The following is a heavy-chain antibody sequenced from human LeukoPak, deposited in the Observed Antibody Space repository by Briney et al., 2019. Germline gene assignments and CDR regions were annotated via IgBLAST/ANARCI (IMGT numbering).Heavy chain of an antibody. J-gene: IGHJ4*02. D-gene: IGHD3-16*02. CDR2: ISAYNGNT. Sequence: GASVKVSCKASGYTFTSYGISWVRQAPGQGLEWMGWISAYNGNTNYAQKLQGRVTMTTDTSTSTAYMELRSLRSDDTAVYYCARDHGGLRLGELSPGGNWGQGTLVTVSS. CDR1: GYTFTSYG. CDR3: ARDHGGLRLGELSPGGN. V-gene: IGHV1-18*01.